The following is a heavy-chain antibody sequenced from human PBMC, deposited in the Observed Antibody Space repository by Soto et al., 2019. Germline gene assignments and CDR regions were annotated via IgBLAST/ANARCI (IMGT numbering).Heavy chain of an antibody. Sequence: EVQLVGSGGGLIQPGGSLRLSCGASGFTFSNYWMHWVRQAPGKGLVWVSRINSDGSSTTYADSVKGRFTISRDNAKNTLYLQMNSLRAEDTAVYYCASGRVVPTATWLDPWGQGTLVTVSS. J-gene: IGHJ5*02. D-gene: IGHD2-2*01. CDR1: GFTFSNYW. V-gene: IGHV3-74*01. CDR3: ASGRVVPTATWLDP. CDR2: INSDGSST.